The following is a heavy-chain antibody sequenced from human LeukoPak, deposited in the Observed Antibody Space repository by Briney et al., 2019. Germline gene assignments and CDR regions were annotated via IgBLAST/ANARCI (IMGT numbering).Heavy chain of an antibody. D-gene: IGHD6-6*01. CDR1: GDSISSGSFH. Sequence: PSETLSLTCTVSGDSISSGSFHWSWVRQPAGKGLEWIGRIYTSGSTNYNPPLKSRVNISVDTSKNQFSLRLNSVTAADTAVYYCARDLWGYRSSSYYFDYWGQGTLVTVSS. V-gene: IGHV4-61*02. CDR2: IYTSGST. J-gene: IGHJ4*02. CDR3: ARDLWGYRSSSYYFDY.